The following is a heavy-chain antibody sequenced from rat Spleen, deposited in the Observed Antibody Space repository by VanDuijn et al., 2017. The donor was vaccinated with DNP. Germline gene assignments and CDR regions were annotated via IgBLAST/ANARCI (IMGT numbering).Heavy chain of an antibody. Sequence: EVQLVESGGGLEQPGRSLKLSCAASGFIFSDYYMAWVRQAPTKGLEWVASIDLSGGSTFYRDSVKGRFTVSRDNARNTLYLRIDSLRSEDTAAYYCVRRSLPPGDWFADWGQSTLVTVSS. J-gene: IGHJ3*01. V-gene: IGHV5-25*01. CDR3: VRRSLPPGDWFAD. CDR2: IDLSGGST. CDR1: GFIFSDYY. D-gene: IGHD4-2*01.